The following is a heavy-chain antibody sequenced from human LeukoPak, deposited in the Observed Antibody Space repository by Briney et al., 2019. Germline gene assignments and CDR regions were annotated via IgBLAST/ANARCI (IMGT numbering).Heavy chain of an antibody. V-gene: IGHV3-11*01. J-gene: IGHJ4*02. Sequence: GGSLRLSCVASGFTFSDYYMTWIRQTPGKGLEWLSYISGRRYSIYYAESVKGRFTISRDNSNNSLYLQLNFLRVEDTAIYYCARGKRSYDSWGQGTLVTVSS. CDR2: ISGRRYSI. CDR1: GFTFSDYY. CDR3: ARGKRSYDS.